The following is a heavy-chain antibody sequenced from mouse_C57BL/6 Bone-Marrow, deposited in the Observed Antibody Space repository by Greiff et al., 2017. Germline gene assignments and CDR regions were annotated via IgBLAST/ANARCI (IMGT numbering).Heavy chain of an antibody. CDR1: GFSLTSYA. CDR3: ARNEGIYYGYDGYAMDY. D-gene: IGHD2-2*01. J-gene: IGHJ4*01. Sequence: VQRVESGPGLVAPSQSLSITCTVSGFSLTSYAISWVRQPPGTGLEWLGVIWTGGGTNYNSALKSRLSINKDNSKSQVFLKMNSLQTDDTARYYWARNEGIYYGYDGYAMDYWGQGTSVTVSS. CDR2: IWTGGGT. V-gene: IGHV2-9-1*01.